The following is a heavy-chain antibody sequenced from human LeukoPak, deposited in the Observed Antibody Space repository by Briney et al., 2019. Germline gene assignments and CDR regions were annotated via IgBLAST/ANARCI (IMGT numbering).Heavy chain of an antibody. J-gene: IGHJ4*02. CDR3: ARDRYYYDSSGYYYLSH. D-gene: IGHD3-22*01. Sequence: SVKVSCKASGGTFSSYAISWVRQAPGQGLEWMGGIIPIFGTANYAQKFQGRVTITADESTSTAYMELSSPRSEDTAVYYCARDRYYYDSSGYYYLSHWGQGTLVTVSS. CDR2: IIPIFGTA. V-gene: IGHV1-69*13. CDR1: GGTFSSYA.